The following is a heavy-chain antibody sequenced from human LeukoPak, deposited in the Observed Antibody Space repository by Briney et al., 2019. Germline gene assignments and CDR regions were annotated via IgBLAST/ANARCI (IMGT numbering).Heavy chain of an antibody. D-gene: IGHD1-26*01. CDR2: VFYSGPT. CDR3: AGRSARYFDS. J-gene: IGHJ4*02. CDR1: GDTIDSYY. Sequence: SETLSLTCTVSGDTIDSYYWSWIRQPPGEGLQWIGYVFYSGPTNYDASLKSRVAISVDRSKNQFSLKLTSVSAADTAVYYCAGRSARYFDSWGQGTPVTVSS. V-gene: IGHV4-59*01.